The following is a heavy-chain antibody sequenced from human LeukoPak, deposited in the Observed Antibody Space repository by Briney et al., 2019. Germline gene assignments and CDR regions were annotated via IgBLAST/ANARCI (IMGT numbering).Heavy chain of an antibody. D-gene: IGHD1-26*01. V-gene: IGHV3-53*01. Sequence: PGGSLRLSCAASGFSVSSNYMSWVRQAPGKGVEWVSLIYGGGSAYYADSVKGRFTISRDNSKNTLYLQMNSLRAEDTALYYCARVIGATYFDYWGQGTLVTVSS. CDR1: GFSVSSNY. J-gene: IGHJ4*02. CDR2: IYGGGSA. CDR3: ARVIGATYFDY.